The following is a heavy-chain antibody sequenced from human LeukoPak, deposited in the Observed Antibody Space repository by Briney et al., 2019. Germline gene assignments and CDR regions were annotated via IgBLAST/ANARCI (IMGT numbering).Heavy chain of an antibody. D-gene: IGHD1-26*01. Sequence: PGGSLILSYAASGFTFSSFAMTWVRQAPGKGLEWVATISGSGVMTYYADSVKGRFTVSGDNSKNTVYLQMSSLTAADTAVYYCAKDRSIGTYYTFDHWGQGTLVTVSS. J-gene: IGHJ4*02. CDR3: AKDRSIGTYYTFDH. CDR1: GFTFSSFA. CDR2: ISGSGVMT. V-gene: IGHV3-23*01.